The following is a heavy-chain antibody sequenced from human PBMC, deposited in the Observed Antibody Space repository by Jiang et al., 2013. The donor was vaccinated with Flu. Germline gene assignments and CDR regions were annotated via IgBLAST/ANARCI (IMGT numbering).Heavy chain of an antibody. V-gene: IGHV4-4*07. D-gene: IGHD3-10*01. CDR3: ARDLYYYGSGSYIAFDI. CDR2: IYTSGST. Sequence: GLVKPSETLSLTCTVSGGSISSYYWSWIRQPAGKGLEWIGRIYTSGSTNYNPSLKSRVTMSVDTSKNQFSLKLSSVTAADTAVYYCARDLYYYGSGSYIAFDIWGQGTMVTVSS. J-gene: IGHJ3*02. CDR1: GGSISSYY.